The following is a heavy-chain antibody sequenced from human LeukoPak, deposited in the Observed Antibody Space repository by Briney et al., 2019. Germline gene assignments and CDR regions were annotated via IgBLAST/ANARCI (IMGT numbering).Heavy chain of an antibody. CDR1: GFTFSSYA. V-gene: IGHV3-23*01. CDR3: AKDRADLLWFGELVFDC. D-gene: IGHD3-10*01. Sequence: PGGSLRLSCAASGFTFSSYAMSWVRQAPGKGLEWVSAISGSGGSTYYADSVKGRFTISRDNSKNTLYLQMNSLRAEDTAVYYCAKDRADLLWFGELVFDCWGQGTLVTVSS. CDR2: ISGSGGST. J-gene: IGHJ4*02.